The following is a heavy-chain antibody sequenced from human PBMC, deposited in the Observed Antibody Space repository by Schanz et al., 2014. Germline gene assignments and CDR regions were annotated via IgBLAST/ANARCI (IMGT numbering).Heavy chain of an antibody. Sequence: QVQLVESGGGVVQPGGSLRLSCAASGFTFSSYSLHWVRQAPGKGLEWVAFIRYDGSSKYYADSVRGRFTISRDNSKNTLYLQMNSLRAEDTAVYYCAKGRYSSSWFYFDYWGQGILVTVSS. D-gene: IGHD6-13*01. CDR1: GFTFSSYS. V-gene: IGHV3-30*02. CDR3: AKGRYSSSWFYFDY. CDR2: IRYDGSSK. J-gene: IGHJ4*02.